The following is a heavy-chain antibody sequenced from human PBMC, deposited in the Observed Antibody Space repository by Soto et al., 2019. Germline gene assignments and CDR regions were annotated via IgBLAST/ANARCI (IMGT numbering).Heavy chain of an antibody. CDR1: GFTFRNYA. CDR3: ARALLMDVPYYYYYGMDV. V-gene: IGHV3-30-3*01. J-gene: IGHJ6*02. CDR2: ISYDGSNK. Sequence: QVQVVESGGDVVQPGKSLRLSCAASGFTFRNYAMLWVRQAPGKGLEWVAVISYDGSNKYSADSVKGRFTISRDDSKNTLYLQMNSLRGEDTAVYYCARALLMDVPYYYYYGMDVWGQGTTVTVSS. D-gene: IGHD2-8*01.